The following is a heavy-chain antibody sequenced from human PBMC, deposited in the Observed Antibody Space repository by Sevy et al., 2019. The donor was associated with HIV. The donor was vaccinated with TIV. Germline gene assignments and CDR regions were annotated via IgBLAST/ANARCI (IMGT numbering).Heavy chain of an antibody. CDR1: GYTFPRYG. J-gene: IGHJ4*02. Sequence: ASVKVSCKASGYTFPRYGISWVRQAPGQGLEWMGWISAYNGNTNYAQKLQGRVTMTTETSTSTAYMELGSLRSDDTAGYYCARDTRYYFDYWGQGTLVTVSS. D-gene: IGHD2-15*01. CDR2: ISAYNGNT. V-gene: IGHV1-18*01. CDR3: ARDTRYYFDY.